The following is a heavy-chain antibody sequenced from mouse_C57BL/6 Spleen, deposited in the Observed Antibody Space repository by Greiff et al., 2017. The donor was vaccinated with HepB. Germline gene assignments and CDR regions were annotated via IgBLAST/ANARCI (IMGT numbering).Heavy chain of an antibody. CDR2: INYDGSST. CDR3: ARERDGNYGYFDV. CDR1: GFTFSDYY. V-gene: IGHV5-16*01. Sequence: EVQLQESEGGLVQPGSSMKLSCTASGFTFSDYYMAWVRQVPEKGLEWVANINYDGSSTYYLDSLKSRFIISRDNAKNILYLQMSSLKSEDTATYYCARERDGNYGYFDVWGTGTTVTVSS. D-gene: IGHD2-1*01. J-gene: IGHJ1*03.